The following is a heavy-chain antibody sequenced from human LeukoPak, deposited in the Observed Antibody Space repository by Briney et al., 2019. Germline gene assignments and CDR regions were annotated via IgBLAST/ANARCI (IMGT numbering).Heavy chain of an antibody. J-gene: IGHJ3*02. CDR3: ARERGYDAFDI. D-gene: IGHD3-10*01. CDR1: GFTFSSYS. Sequence: PGGSLRLSCAASGFTFSSYSMSWVRQAPGKGLEWVSYISSSSSTIYYADSVKGRFTISRDNAKNSLYLQMNSLRAEDTAVYYCARERGYDAFDIWGQGTMVTVSS. V-gene: IGHV3-48*01. CDR2: ISSSSSTI.